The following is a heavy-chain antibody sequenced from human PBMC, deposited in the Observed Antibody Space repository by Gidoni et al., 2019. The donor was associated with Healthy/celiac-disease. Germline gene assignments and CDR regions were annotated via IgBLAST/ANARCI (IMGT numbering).Heavy chain of an antibody. Sequence: QVQLQQWGAGLLKPPENLSLTCAVYGGSFSGYYWSWIRQPPGKWLEWIGEINHSGSTNSNPSLKSRVTISVDTSKIQFSLKLSSVTAADTAVYYCARGLGDFWSGYHGWFDPWGQGTLVTVSS. J-gene: IGHJ5*02. CDR1: GGSFSGYY. V-gene: IGHV4-34*01. CDR2: INHSGST. CDR3: ARGLGDFWSGYHGWFDP. D-gene: IGHD3-3*01.